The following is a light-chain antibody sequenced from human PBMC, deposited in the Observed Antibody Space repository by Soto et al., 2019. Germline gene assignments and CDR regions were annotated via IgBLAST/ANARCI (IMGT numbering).Light chain of an antibody. CDR3: QQYYSYSWA. J-gene: IGKJ1*01. Sequence: DIQMTQSPSTLSASVGDRVTITCRASQSISSWLAWYQQKPGKVPNLLIYKASTLKSGVPSRFSGSGSGTEFTLTSSSLQPVDFATYYCQQYYSYSWAFGQGTKVEIK. CDR2: KAS. V-gene: IGKV1-5*03. CDR1: QSISSW.